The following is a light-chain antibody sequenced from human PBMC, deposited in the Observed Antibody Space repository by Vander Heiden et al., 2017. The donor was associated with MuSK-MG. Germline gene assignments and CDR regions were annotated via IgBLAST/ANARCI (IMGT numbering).Light chain of an antibody. CDR3: QQRSNWQT. CDR2: DAS. J-gene: IGKJ3*01. V-gene: IGKV3-11*01. Sequence: DIVLTQSPATLSLSPGERATLSCRASQSVSSYLAWYQQKPGQAPRLLIYDASNRATGIPARFSGSGSGTDFTLTISRLEPEDFAVYYCQQRSNWQTFGPGTKVISN. CDR1: QSVSSY.